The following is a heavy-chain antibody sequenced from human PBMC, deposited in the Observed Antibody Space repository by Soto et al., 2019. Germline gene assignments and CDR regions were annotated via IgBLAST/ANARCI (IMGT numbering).Heavy chain of an antibody. CDR3: ARGRDKTATVYFDY. D-gene: IGHD4-17*01. V-gene: IGHV3-30-3*01. CDR1: GFTFSSYA. J-gene: IGHJ4*02. CDR2: ISYDGSNK. Sequence: QVQLVESGGGVVQPGRSLRLSCAASGFTFSSYAMHWVRQAPGKGLEWVAVISYDGSNKYYADSVKGRFTISRDNSKNTLYLQMNSLRAEDTAVYYCARGRDKTATVYFDYWGQGTLVTVSS.